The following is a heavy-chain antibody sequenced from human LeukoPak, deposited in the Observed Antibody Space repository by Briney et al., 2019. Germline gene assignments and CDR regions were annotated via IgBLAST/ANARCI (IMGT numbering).Heavy chain of an antibody. CDR3: ARSPIAVAGQNTFDY. CDR1: GFTVSSNY. D-gene: IGHD6-19*01. V-gene: IGHV3-66*01. Sequence: GGSLRLSCAASGFTVSSNYMSWVRQAPGKGLEWVSVIYSGGSMYYADSVKGRFTISRDNSKNTLYLQMNSLRAEDTAVYYCARSPIAVAGQNTFDYWGQGTLVTVSS. J-gene: IGHJ4*02. CDR2: IYSGGSM.